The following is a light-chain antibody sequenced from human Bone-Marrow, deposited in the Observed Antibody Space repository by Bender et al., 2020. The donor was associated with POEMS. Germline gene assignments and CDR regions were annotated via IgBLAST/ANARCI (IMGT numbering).Light chain of an antibody. V-gene: IGLV2-14*03. Sequence: QSALTQPASVSGSPGQSITISCTGTSSDVGGHNYVSWYQQHPGKAPKLLIYDVSIRPSGVPDRFSGSKSGTSATLGITGLQTGDEADYYCGTWDSSLSALFGGGTKLTVL. CDR2: DVS. CDR1: SSDVGGHNY. J-gene: IGLJ2*01. CDR3: GTWDSSLSAL.